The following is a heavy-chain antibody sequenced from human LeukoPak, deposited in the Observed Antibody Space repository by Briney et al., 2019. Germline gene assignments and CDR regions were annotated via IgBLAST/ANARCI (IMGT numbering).Heavy chain of an antibody. CDR1: GFTVSSNH. D-gene: IGHD6-19*01. CDR3: AKDPMVIAVA. Sequence: GGPLRLSCAASGFTVSSNHMSWVRQAPGKGLEWVSLTYSSGSIYYADSVKGRFTISRDNSKNTLYLQMNSLRAEDTAVYYCAKDPMVIAVAWGQGTLVTVSS. CDR2: TYSSGSI. V-gene: IGHV3-66*01. J-gene: IGHJ5*02.